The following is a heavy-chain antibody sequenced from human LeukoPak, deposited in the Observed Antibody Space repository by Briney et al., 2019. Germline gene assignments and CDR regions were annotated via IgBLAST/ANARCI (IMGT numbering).Heavy chain of an antibody. D-gene: IGHD3-3*01. J-gene: IGHJ4*02. V-gene: IGHV2-5*01. CDR3: FLEWFRGNFYYFDF. CDR2: IYWNDDK. Sequence: SGPTLVKPTQTLTLTCTFSGFSLSTSGVGVGWIRQPPGKALEWLALIYWNDDKRYSPSLKSRLTITKDTSKNQVVLWTQPHITVYSAWAGRFLEWFRGNFYYFDFWGQGTLVTVSS. CDR1: GFSLSTSGVG.